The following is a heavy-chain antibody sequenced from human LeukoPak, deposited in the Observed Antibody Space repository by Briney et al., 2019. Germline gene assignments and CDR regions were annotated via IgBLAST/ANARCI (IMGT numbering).Heavy chain of an antibody. CDR1: GYTFTSYW. J-gene: IGHJ3*02. V-gene: IGHV5-51*01. CDR3: ARRNLELGQNVFDI. D-gene: IGHD1-7*01. CDR2: IYPGDSDT. Sequence: GESLKISCKGSGYTFTSYWIGWVRQMPGKGLEWMGIIYPGDSDTRYSPSFQGQVTISADKSISTAYLQWSSLKASDSAMYYCARRNLELGQNVFDIWGQGTMVTVSS.